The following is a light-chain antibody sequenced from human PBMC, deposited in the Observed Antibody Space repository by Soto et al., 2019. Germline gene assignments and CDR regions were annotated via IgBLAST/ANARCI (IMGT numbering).Light chain of an antibody. V-gene: IGKV4-1*01. CDR1: QSVVYSSNNKNY. J-gene: IGKJ1*01. CDR3: QQYYSTPWT. CDR2: WAS. Sequence: DIVMTQSPDSLAVSLGERATINCKSSQSVVYSSNNKNYLAWYQQRPGQPPKLLIYWASTRESGVPDRFSGSGSGTDFTLTISSLQAEDVAVYYCQQYYSTPWTFGQGTKVEI.